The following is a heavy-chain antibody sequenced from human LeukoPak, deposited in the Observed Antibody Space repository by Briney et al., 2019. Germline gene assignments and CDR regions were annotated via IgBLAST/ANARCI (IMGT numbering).Heavy chain of an antibody. J-gene: IGHJ4*02. CDR3: AKKGYYYGSGSYSFHDY. D-gene: IGHD3-10*01. CDR1: GFTFSSYA. V-gene: IGHV3-23*01. Sequence: PGGSLRLSCAASGFTFSSYAMSWVRQAPGKGLEWVSAISGSGGSTYYADSVKGRFTISRDNSKNTLYLQMNSLRAEDTAVYYCAKKGYYYGSGSYSFHDYWGQGTLVTVSS. CDR2: ISGSGGST.